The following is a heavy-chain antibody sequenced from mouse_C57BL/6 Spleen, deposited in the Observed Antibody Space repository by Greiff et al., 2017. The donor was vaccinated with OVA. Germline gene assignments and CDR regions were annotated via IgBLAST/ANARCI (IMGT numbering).Heavy chain of an antibody. Sequence: QVQLKQSGAELVRPGTSVKVSCKASGYAFTNYLIEWVKQRPGQGLEWIGVINPGSGGTNYNEKFKGKATLTADKSSSTAYMQLSSLTSEDSAVYFCARSLYDYDPYFDVWGTGTTVTVSS. CDR3: ARSLYDYDPYFDV. CDR1: GYAFTNYL. J-gene: IGHJ1*03. D-gene: IGHD2-4*01. V-gene: IGHV1-54*01. CDR2: INPGSGGT.